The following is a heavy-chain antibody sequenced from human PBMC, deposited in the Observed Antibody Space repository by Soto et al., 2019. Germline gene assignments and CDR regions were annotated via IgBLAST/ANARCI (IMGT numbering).Heavy chain of an antibody. D-gene: IGHD3-16*01. J-gene: IGHJ4*02. Sequence: PSETLALTWAFSVDSVSNENYDLSWSRQPPGKGLERIGYIYYSGTTNYNSYLKSRLSLSVDMSKNQFSLKLASVTAADTAVYFCARSQRGRTAFTFDYWGQGAMVTVSS. V-gene: IGHV4-61*01. CDR3: ARSQRGRTAFTFDY. CDR2: IYYSGTT. CDR1: VDSVSNENYD.